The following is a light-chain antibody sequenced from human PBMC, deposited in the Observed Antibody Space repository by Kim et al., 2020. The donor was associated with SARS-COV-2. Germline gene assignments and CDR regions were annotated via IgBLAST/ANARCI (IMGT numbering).Light chain of an antibody. J-gene: IGLJ3*02. CDR2: DVS. CDR3: SSYTRSATWV. V-gene: IGLV2-14*03. CDR1: SSDVGGYNY. Sequence: QSALTRPASVSGSPGQSITISCTGTSSDVGGYNYVSWYQHHPGKAPKLMICDVSKRPSGVSNRFSGSKSGNTASLTISGLQAEDEADYYCSSYTRSATWVFGGGTQLTVL.